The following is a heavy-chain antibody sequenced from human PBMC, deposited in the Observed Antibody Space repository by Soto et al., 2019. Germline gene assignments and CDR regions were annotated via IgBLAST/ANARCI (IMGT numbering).Heavy chain of an antibody. CDR1: GYRFSDYA. V-gene: IGHV1-3*01. D-gene: IGHD3-16*02. CDR3: AMGIWGSHRYYFDN. J-gene: IGHJ4*02. CDR2: INAGDGKT. Sequence: GASVKVSCKASGYRFSDYAMQWVRQAPGQRPEWMGWINAGDGKTKYSQKFQGRVTFTRDTSASTAYIELRSLISEDTSLYYFAMGIWGSHRYYFDNWGQGTLVTVSP.